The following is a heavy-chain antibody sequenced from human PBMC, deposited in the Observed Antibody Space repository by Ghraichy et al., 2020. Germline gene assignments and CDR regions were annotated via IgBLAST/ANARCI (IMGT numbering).Heavy chain of an antibody. CDR1: GGSISSYY. CDR2: IYYSGST. D-gene: IGHD4-23*01. V-gene: IGHV4-59*01. J-gene: IGHJ4*02. CDR3: AREGGGNGFDY. Sequence: SETLSLTCTVSGGSISSYYWSWIRQPPGKGLEWIGYIYYSGSTNYNPSLKSRVTISVDTSKNQFSLKLSSVTAADTAVYYCAREGGGNGFDYWGQGTLVTVSS.